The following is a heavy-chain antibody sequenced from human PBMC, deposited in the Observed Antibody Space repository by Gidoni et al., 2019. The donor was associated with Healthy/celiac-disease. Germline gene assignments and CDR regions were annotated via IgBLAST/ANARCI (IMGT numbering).Heavy chain of an antibody. V-gene: IGHV2-5*01. CDR2: IYWNDDK. CDR1: GFSLSTSGVG. D-gene: IGHD3-3*01. J-gene: IGHJ4*02. Sequence: QITLKESGPTLVKPTQTLTLTCTFSGFSLSTSGVGVGWIRQHPGKALEWLALIYWNDDKSYSPSLKSRLTITKDTAKNQVVLTMTNMDPVDTATYYCAHADFWSGYYSFDYWGQGTLVTVSS. CDR3: AHADFWSGYYSFDY.